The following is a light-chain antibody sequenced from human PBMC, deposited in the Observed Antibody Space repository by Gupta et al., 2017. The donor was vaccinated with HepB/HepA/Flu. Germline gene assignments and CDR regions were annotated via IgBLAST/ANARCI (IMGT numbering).Light chain of an antibody. V-gene: IGKV3-20*01. Sequence: EIALTQPPGTLSLSPGETVTLSCGASENVNTFYLSWYQQKPGQAPRLLVYGASSRAADIPDRFSGVASGTDLTLTISRLEPEDFAVYYCLHFGDSRITFGQGTRLEIK. CDR2: GAS. CDR1: ENVNTFY. CDR3: LHFGDSRIT. J-gene: IGKJ5*01.